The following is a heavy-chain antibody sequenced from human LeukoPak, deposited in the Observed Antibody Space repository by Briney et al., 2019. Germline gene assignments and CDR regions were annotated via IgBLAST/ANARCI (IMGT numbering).Heavy chain of an antibody. Sequence: NSSETLSLTCTVSVGSISSYYWSWMRQPPGKGLEWIGYIYYSGSTNNNPSLRSRVTISVDTSKNQFSLKLSSVTAANTAVYYCARGYYYDSSGFPFDPWGEGTLVTVSP. CDR2: IYYSGST. V-gene: IGHV4-59*01. D-gene: IGHD3-22*01. CDR3: ARGYYYDSSGFPFDP. J-gene: IGHJ5*02. CDR1: VGSISSYY.